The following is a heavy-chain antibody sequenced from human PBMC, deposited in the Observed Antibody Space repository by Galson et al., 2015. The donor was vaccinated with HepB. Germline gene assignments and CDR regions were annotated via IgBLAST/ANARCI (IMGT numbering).Heavy chain of an antibody. V-gene: IGHV3-30-3*01. CDR2: ISYDGSNK. D-gene: IGHD3-3*01. CDR3: ARDGNPFWSGYYFSPPASGYFDL. J-gene: IGHJ2*01. CDR1: GFTFSSYA. Sequence: SLRLSCAASGFTFSSYAMHWVRQAPGKGLEWVAVISYDGSNKYYADSVKGRFTISRDNSKNTLYLQMNSLRAEDTAVYYCARDGNPFWSGYYFSPPASGYFDLWGRGTLVTVSS.